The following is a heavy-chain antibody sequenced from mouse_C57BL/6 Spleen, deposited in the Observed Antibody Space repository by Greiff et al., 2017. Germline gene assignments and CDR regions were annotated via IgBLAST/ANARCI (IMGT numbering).Heavy chain of an antibody. CDR1: GYSITSGYY. CDR2: ISYDGSN. V-gene: IGHV3-6*01. CDR3: ARDLTGPFDY. Sequence: EVQLQQSGPGLVKPSQSLSLTCSVTGYSITSGYYWNWIRQFPGNKLEWMGYISYDGSNNYNPSLKNRISITRDTSKNQFFLKLNSVTTEDTATYYCARDLTGPFDYWGQGTTLTVSS. J-gene: IGHJ2*01. D-gene: IGHD4-1*01.